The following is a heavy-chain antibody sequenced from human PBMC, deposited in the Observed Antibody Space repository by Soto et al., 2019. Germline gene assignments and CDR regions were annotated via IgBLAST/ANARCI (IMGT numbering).Heavy chain of an antibody. D-gene: IGHD4-17*01. CDR3: ATVASTHFDS. J-gene: IGHJ4*02. V-gene: IGHV4-39*01. Sequence: QVQLQQSGPGLLKPSETLSLTCTVSGGSIRSPSYNWGWVRQPPGKGPEWIGSFFYGGRTHYSPSLESRLSISVDKARSQVSLILNSVTAADTAVYYCATVASTHFDSWGQGALVVVSS. CDR2: FFYGGRT. CDR1: GGSIRSPSYN.